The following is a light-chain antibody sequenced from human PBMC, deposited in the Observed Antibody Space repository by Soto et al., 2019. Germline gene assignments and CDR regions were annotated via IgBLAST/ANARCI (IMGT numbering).Light chain of an antibody. CDR1: SSDVGNYNY. Sequence: QSALTQPASVSGSPGQSITISCTGTSSDVGNYNYVSWYQQHPGKAPKLLIYEVANRPSGVSNRFSASKSGNTASLTISGLQAEDEADYYCSSYTSSSTYVFGTGTKVTAL. V-gene: IGLV2-14*01. J-gene: IGLJ1*01. CDR2: EVA. CDR3: SSYTSSSTYV.